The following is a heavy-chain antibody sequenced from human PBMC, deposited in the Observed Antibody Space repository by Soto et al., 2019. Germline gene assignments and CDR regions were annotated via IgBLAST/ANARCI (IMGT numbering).Heavy chain of an antibody. J-gene: IGHJ6*02. D-gene: IGHD5-18*01. CDR2: INPSGGST. CDR1: GYTFTSYY. V-gene: IGHV1-46*01. CDR3: ATEEVDTAMVYYYYYYGMDV. Sequence: GASVKVSCKAAGYTFTSYYMHWGRQAPGQGLEWMGIINPSGGSTSYAQKFQGRVTMTRDTSTSTVYMELSSLRSEDTAVYYCATEEVDTAMVYYYYYYGMDVWGQGTTVTVSS.